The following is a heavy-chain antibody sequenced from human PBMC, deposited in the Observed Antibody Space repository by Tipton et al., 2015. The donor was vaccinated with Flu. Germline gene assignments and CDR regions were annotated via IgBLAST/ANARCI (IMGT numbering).Heavy chain of an antibody. J-gene: IGHJ2*01. CDR2: ISSSSTYI. D-gene: IGHD3-10*01. CDR3: ARDAYRGFEREGWNWDFDL. Sequence: SLRLSCAASGFTFSSYSMNWVRQAPGKGLEWVSSISSSSTYIYYADSVKGRFTISRDNAKNSLYLQMNSLRGEDTAVYYCARDAYRGFEREGWNWDFDLWGRGTLVTVSS. CDR1: GFTFSSYS. V-gene: IGHV3-21*01.